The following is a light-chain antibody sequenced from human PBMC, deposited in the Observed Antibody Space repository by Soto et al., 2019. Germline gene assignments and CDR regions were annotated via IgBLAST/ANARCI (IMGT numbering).Light chain of an antibody. J-gene: IGLJ1*01. CDR1: SSDIGSYNY. CDR2: DVS. V-gene: IGLV2-14*03. Sequence: QSALTQPASVSGSPGQSITISCTGTSSDIGSYNYVSWYQQLPGKVPKLIIYDVSNRPSGVSDRFSASKSGNAASLTISGLQAEDEADYYCSSYTSTCTLYVFGTGTKLTVL. CDR3: SSYTSTCTLYV.